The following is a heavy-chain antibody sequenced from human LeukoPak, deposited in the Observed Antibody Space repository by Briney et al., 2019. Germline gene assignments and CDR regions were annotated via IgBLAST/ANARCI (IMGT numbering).Heavy chain of an antibody. J-gene: IGHJ6*03. Sequence: SVKVSCKASGGTLSRFAISWVRQAPGQGLEWMGGIIAIFGTANYAQKFQGRVTMTTDTSTSTAYMELRSLRSDDTAVYYCARDGVATIQGIYYYYYMDVWGKGTTVTVSS. D-gene: IGHD5-12*01. CDR2: IIAIFGTA. CDR3: ARDGVATIQGIYYYYYMDV. V-gene: IGHV1-69*05. CDR1: GGTLSRFA.